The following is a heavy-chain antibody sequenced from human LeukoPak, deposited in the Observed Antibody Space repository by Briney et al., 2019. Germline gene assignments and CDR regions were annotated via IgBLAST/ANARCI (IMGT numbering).Heavy chain of an antibody. CDR2: INHSGST. V-gene: IGHV4-34*01. Sequence: SETLSLTCAVYGGSFSGYYWSWIRQPPGKGLEWIGEINHSGSTNYNPSLKSRVTISVDTSKNQFSLKLSSVTAADTAVYYCARGLGLRYFDWSKNWFDPWGQGTLVTVPS. J-gene: IGHJ5*02. CDR1: GGSFSGYY. D-gene: IGHD3-9*01. CDR3: ARGLGLRYFDWSKNWFDP.